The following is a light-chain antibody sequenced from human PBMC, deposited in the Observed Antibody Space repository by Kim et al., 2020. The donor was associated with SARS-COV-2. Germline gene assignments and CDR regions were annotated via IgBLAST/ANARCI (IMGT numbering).Light chain of an antibody. Sequence: SYELTQPASVSGSPGQTASITCSGDKLGDKYACWYQQKPGQSPVLVIYQDSKRPSGIPERFSGSNSGNTATLTISGTQAMDEADYYCQAWDSSTVVFGGGTQLTVL. J-gene: IGLJ2*01. V-gene: IGLV3-1*01. CDR1: KLGDKY. CDR2: QDS. CDR3: QAWDSSTVV.